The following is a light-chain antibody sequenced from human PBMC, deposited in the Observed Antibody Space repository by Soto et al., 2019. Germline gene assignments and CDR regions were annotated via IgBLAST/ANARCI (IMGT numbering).Light chain of an antibody. CDR3: QHYGSSPT. V-gene: IGKV3-20*01. J-gene: IGKJ4*01. CDR1: QSVSSSY. CDR2: AAS. Sequence: EIASTQSPGTMSLSPVQRDTLSCRASQSVSSSYLAWHQQPPGPPPRLLIYAASNRATGLPARFSGSGSGTDFTLTISRLEPEDFALYYCQHYGSSPTFGGGTKVDIK.